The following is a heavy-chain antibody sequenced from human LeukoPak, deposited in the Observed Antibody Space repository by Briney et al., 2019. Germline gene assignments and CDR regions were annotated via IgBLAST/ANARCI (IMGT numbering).Heavy chain of an antibody. J-gene: IGHJ4*02. CDR2: ISGSGGST. CDR1: GFTFSSYA. V-gene: IGHV3-23*01. CDR3: AKDRAVLRYFDWSTGFDY. D-gene: IGHD3-9*01. Sequence: GGSLRLSCAASGFTFSSYAMSWVRQAPGKGLEWVSAISGSGGSTYYADSVKGRFTISRDNSKNTLYLQMNSLRAEDTAVYYCAKDRAVLRYFDWSTGFDYWGQGTLVTVSS.